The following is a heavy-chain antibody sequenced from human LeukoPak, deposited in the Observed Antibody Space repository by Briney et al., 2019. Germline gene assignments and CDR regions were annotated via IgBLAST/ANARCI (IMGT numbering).Heavy chain of an antibody. V-gene: IGHV3-7*01. J-gene: IGHJ6*04. CDR2: IKHDGTEK. Sequence: GGSLRLSCVASEYSPTNFWMTRVRRAPGRGLGWVAHIKHDGTEKFYVDSVKGRFTISRDNAKNSLYLQMNSLRAEDTAVYYCATFVGIVSGTYTVPGGLLVWGKGTTVTVSS. CDR3: ATFVGIVSGTYTVPGGLLV. CDR1: EYSPTNFW. D-gene: IGHD2-2*03.